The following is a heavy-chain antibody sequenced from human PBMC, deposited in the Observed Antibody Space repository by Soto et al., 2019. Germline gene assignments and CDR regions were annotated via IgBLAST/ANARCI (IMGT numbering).Heavy chain of an antibody. V-gene: IGHV1-18*01. CDR2: ISAYNGNT. D-gene: IGHD3-22*01. J-gene: IGHJ5*02. Sequence: ASVKVSCKASGYTFTSYGISWVRQAPGQGLERMGWISAYNGNTNYAQKLQGRVTMTTDTSTSTAYMELRSLRSDDTAVYYCAREAGDSSGYYHTYNWFDPWGQGTLVTVSS. CDR1: GYTFTSYG. CDR3: AREAGDSSGYYHTYNWFDP.